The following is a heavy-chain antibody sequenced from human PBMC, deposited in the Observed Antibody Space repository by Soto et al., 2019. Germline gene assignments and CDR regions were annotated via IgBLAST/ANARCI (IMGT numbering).Heavy chain of an antibody. D-gene: IGHD1-26*01. CDR2: VYHNGNT. CDR3: APRGIVGPIY. J-gene: IGHJ4*02. Sequence: QVQLQESGTGLVEPSGTLSLTCNVYDGSINNGDWCSWVRQPPGKGLEWIEEVYHNGNTNYNASLKSRVTVSVDKSRNQFSLSLTSVTPADTAVSYSAPRGIVGPIYWGQGTLVTVSS. CDR1: DGSINNGDW. V-gene: IGHV4-4*02.